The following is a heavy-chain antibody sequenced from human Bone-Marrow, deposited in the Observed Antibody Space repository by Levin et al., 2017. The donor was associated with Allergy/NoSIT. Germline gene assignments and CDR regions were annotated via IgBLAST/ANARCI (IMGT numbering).Heavy chain of an antibody. CDR1: GSSITNFIW. J-gene: IGHJ4*02. CDR3: AGLARSHFFDK. CDR2: IYHSGAT. Sequence: SETLSLTCAVSGSSITNFIWWGWIRQPPGKGLEWIGYIYHSGATQYNPPPKSRATLSADSPTNQIFLSLISLTAVATAVYYCAGLARSHFFDKWDQGTLVAVS. V-gene: IGHV4-28*01.